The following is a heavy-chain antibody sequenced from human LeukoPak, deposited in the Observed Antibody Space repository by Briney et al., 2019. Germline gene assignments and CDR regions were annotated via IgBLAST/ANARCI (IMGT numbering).Heavy chain of an antibody. V-gene: IGHV4-4*07. D-gene: IGHD1-26*01. Sequence: SETLSLTCTVSGGSISSYYWTWTRQPAGKGLEWIGRIYSSGGTNYNPSLKGRVTMSVDMSKNQFSLKLSSVTAADTAVYYCASYSGSNVYYGYWGPGTLVTVSS. CDR2: IYSSGGT. CDR1: GGSISSYY. CDR3: ASYSGSNVYYGY. J-gene: IGHJ4*02.